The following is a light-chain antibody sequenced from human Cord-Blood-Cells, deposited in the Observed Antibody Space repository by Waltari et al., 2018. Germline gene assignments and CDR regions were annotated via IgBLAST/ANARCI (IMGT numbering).Light chain of an antibody. CDR3: SSYTSSSTYV. CDR1: RCDVGGFNC. V-gene: IGLV2-14*01. J-gene: IGLJ1*01. CDR2: EVS. Sequence: QSALTHPAPVSGSPGQSLTISCPGTRCDVGGFNCVPWYQQHPGKAPKLMIYEVSNRPSGVSNRFSGSKSGNTASLTISGLQAEDEADYYCSSYTSSSTYVFGTGTKVTVL.